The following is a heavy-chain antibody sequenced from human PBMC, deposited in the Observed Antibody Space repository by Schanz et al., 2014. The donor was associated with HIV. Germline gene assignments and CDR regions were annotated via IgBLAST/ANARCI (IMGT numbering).Heavy chain of an antibody. J-gene: IGHJ3*02. CDR2: ISSSGSTI. D-gene: IGHD2-15*01. CDR1: GFTFSSYS. CDR3: ANLVVAATDDAFDI. V-gene: IGHV3-48*02. Sequence: VQLVESGGGVVQPGRSLRLSCAASGFTFSSYSMNWVRQAPGKGLEWVSYISSSGSTIYYADSVKGRFTISRDNPKNSLYLQMNSLKDEDTGVYYCANLVVAATDDAFDIWGQGTMVTVSP.